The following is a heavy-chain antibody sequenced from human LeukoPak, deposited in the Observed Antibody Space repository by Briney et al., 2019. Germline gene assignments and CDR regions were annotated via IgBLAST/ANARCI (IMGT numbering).Heavy chain of an antibody. CDR1: GFTFSSYW. J-gene: IGHJ4*02. V-gene: IGHV3-74*01. CDR3: ARGYCTNGVCFDS. Sequence: GGSLRLSCAASGFTFSSYWMHWVRQAPGKGLVWVSRINSDGSSTIYADSVKGRFTISRDNAKNTLYLQMNSLRAEDTAVYYCARGYCTNGVCFDSWGQGTLVTVSS. D-gene: IGHD2-8*01. CDR2: INSDGSST.